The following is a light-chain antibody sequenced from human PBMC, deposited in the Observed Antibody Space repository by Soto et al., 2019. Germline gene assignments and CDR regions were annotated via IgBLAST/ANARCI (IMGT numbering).Light chain of an antibody. CDR1: QDINKN. Sequence: IQMTQSPSSLSASVGDRVTITCQASQDINKNLIWYQQKPGKAPKLLIYDASDLETGVPSRFSGSGSGTGFTFTISSLRPEDFATYYCQQYESLPLTFGQGTRLEIK. CDR3: QQYESLPLT. V-gene: IGKV1-33*01. J-gene: IGKJ5*01. CDR2: DAS.